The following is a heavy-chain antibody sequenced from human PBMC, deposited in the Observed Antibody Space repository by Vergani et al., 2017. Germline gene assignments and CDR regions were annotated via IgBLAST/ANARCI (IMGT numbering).Heavy chain of an antibody. V-gene: IGHV4-34*01. CDR3: ARGGGWYGVFDY. CDR1: GGSFSGYY. J-gene: IGHJ4*02. CDR2: INHSGST. D-gene: IGHD6-19*01. Sequence: QVQLQQWGAGLLKPSETLSLTCAVYGGSFSGYYWSWIRQPPGKGLEWIGEINHSGSTNYNPSLKSRVTISVDTSKNQFSLKLRSVTAADTAVYYCARGGGWYGVFDYWGQGTLVTVSS.